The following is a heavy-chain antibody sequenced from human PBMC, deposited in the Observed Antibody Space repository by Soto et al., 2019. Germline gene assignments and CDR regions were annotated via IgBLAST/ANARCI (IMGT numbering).Heavy chain of an antibody. Sequence: QVQLVQSGAEVKKPGASVKVACKASGYSFNSYYMHWVRQAPGQGPEWMGVINPSGASTSYAQKFPGRVTMTRDTSTSTVYMELSSVRSEDTALYYCASDYNAYQRQHVFDIWGQGTLVTVSS. CDR1: GYSFNSYY. D-gene: IGHD3-10*01. V-gene: IGHV1-46*02. CDR2: INPSGAST. CDR3: ASDYNAYQRQHVFDI. J-gene: IGHJ3*02.